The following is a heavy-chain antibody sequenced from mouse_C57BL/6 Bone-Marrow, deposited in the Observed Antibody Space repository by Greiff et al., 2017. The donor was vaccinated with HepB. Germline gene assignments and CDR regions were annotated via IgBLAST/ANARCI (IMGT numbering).Heavy chain of an antibody. CDR1: GFTFSDYG. J-gene: IGHJ4*01. CDR3: ARQGSSMDY. V-gene: IGHV5-15*04. Sequence: EVKLVESGGGLVQPGGSLKLSCAASGFTFSDYGMAWVRQAPRKGPEWVAFISNLAYSIYYADTVTGRFTISRENAKNTLYLEMSSLRSEDTAMYYCARQGSSMDYWGQGTSVTVSS. CDR2: ISNLAYSI.